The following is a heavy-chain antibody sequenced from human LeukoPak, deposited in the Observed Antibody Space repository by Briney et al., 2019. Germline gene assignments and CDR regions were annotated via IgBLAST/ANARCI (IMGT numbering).Heavy chain of an antibody. Sequence: GGSLRLSCAASGFTFSSYSMNWVRQAPGKGLEWVSSISSSSSYIYYADSVKGRFTISRDNAKNSLYLQMNSLRAEDTAVYYCARVVITVAAAGTGPDAFDIWGQGTMVTVSS. D-gene: IGHD6-13*01. V-gene: IGHV3-21*01. CDR1: GFTFSSYS. CDR3: ARVVITVAAAGTGPDAFDI. CDR2: ISSSSSYI. J-gene: IGHJ3*02.